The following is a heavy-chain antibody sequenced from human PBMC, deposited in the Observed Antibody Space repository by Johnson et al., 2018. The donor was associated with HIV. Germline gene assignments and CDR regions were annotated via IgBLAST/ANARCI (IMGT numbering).Heavy chain of an antibody. D-gene: IGHD1-26*01. J-gene: IGHJ3*02. Sequence: ASGFSFSTYAMTWVRQAPGKGLQWVSTISGGGSGTYYADSVKGRYTISRDNSKNTLSLQMNSLSVEDTAIYYCARDQWAQVGALLSDAFDIWGQGTMVTVSS. CDR1: GFSFSTYA. V-gene: IGHV3-23*01. CDR3: ARDQWAQVGALLSDAFDI. CDR2: ISGGGSGT.